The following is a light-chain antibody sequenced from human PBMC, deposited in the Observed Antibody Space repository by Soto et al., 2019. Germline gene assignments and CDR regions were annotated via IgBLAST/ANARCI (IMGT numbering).Light chain of an antibody. J-gene: IGLJ2*01. Sequence: QPVLTQSSSASASLGSSVKLTCTLSSGHSSYIIAWHQQQPGKAPRYLMKLEGSGSYNKGSGVPDRVSGSSSGADRYLTISNLQSEDEADYYCETWDSRVVFGGGTKLTVL. V-gene: IGLV4-60*03. CDR1: SGHSSYI. CDR3: ETWDSRVV. CDR2: LEGSGSY.